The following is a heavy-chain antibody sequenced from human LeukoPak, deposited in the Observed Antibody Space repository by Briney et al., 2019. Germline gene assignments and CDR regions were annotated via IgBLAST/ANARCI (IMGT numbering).Heavy chain of an antibody. CDR2: IGANGGSI. J-gene: IGHJ5*02. CDR1: GFTLSSYA. D-gene: IGHD3-10*01. Sequence: GGSLRLSCAGSGFTLSSYAMTWVRQAPGKGLEWVSVIGANGGSIYYEDSVKGRFTISRDNSKNTLYLQMNSLRAEDTAVYYCAKVMIRGVSRWFDPWGQGTLVTVSS. CDR3: AKVMIRGVSRWFDP. V-gene: IGHV3-23*01.